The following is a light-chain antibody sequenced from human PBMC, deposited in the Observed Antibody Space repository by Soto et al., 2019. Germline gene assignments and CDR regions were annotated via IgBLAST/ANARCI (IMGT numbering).Light chain of an antibody. V-gene: IGKV3-20*01. CDR1: QSVSSSY. CDR2: GAS. J-gene: IGKJ1*01. Sequence: EIVLTQSPGTLSLSPGERATLSCRASQSVSSSYLVWYQQKPGQAPRLLIYGASSRATGIPERFSGSGSGTDFTLTISRLEPEDFAVYYCQQYGSSPGTFGQGTKV. CDR3: QQYGSSPGT.